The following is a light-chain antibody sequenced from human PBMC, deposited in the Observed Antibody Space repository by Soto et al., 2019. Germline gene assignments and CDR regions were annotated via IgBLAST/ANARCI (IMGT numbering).Light chain of an antibody. CDR1: QSISNW. CDR2: KAS. Sequence: DIQMTQSPSTLSASVGDRVTITCRASQSISNWLAWYQQKPGKAPKLLIYKASSLESGVPSRFSGSVSGTEFTLTISSLQPDGFATYYCQHYNIYPWTFGQGTKVEIK. V-gene: IGKV1-5*03. CDR3: QHYNIYPWT. J-gene: IGKJ1*01.